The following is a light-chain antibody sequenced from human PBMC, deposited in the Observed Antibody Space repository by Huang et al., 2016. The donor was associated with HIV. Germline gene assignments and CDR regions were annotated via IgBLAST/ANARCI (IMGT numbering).Light chain of an antibody. J-gene: IGKJ1*01. V-gene: IGKV3-15*01. CDR1: QRVSSN. CDR3: QQYNNWPRT. CDR2: GAS. Sequence: EIVMTQSPATLSVSPGGRATLSCRASQRVSSNFAWYQQNPGQAPRLRLYGASTRATGIPARFSGSGSGTEFTLTISSLQSEDFAVYHCQQYNNWPRTFGQGTKVEIK.